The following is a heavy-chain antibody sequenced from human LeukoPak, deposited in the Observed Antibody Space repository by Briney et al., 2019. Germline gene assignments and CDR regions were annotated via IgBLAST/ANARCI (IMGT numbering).Heavy chain of an antibody. CDR2: INAGNGNT. D-gene: IGHD5-18*01. CDR1: GYTFTSYA. Sequence: EASVKVSCKASGYTFTSYAMHWVRQAPGQRLEWMGWINAGNGNTKYSQKFQGRVTIARDTSASTAYMELSSLTYEDTAVYFCARDGYDADGYLDYWGQGALVPVSS. V-gene: IGHV1-3*01. CDR3: ARDGYDADGYLDY. J-gene: IGHJ4*02.